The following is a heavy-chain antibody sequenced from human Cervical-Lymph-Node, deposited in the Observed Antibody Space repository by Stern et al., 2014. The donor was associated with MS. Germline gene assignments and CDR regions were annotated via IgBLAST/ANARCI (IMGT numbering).Heavy chain of an antibody. D-gene: IGHD4-17*01. CDR3: ATPSTVTVGGMGV. J-gene: IGHJ6*02. Sequence: QVQLGQSGAEVKKPGSSVKVSCKASGGTFSTQAINWVRQAPGQGLEWVGGIIPIFGTPNYAQKVQDRVTITADESMSPAYMDLNSLRSEDTAVYYCATPSTVTVGGMGVWGQGTTVTVSS. CDR1: GGTFSTQA. V-gene: IGHV1-69*01. CDR2: IIPIFGTP.